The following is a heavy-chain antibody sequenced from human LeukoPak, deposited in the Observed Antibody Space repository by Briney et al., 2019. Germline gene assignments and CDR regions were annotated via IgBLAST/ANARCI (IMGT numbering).Heavy chain of an antibody. J-gene: IGHJ5*01. CDR1: GGSFSGDY. V-gene: IGHV4-34*01. CDR2: INHSGST. Sequence: PSETLSLTCAVYGGSFSGDYWSWIRQPPGKGLEWIGEINHSGSTNYNPSLKSRVTISVDTSKNQFSLKLSSVTPADTTVYYCARRHSRYCNSTSCDTRARVPYNWFDFWGQGTLVTVSS. D-gene: IGHD2-2*02. CDR3: ARRHSRYCNSTSCDTRARVPYNWFDF.